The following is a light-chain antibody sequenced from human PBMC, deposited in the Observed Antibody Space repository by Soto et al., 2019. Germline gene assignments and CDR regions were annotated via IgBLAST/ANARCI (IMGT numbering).Light chain of an antibody. Sequence: QSVLTQPPSASGTPGQRVTISCSGSSSDIGSNYVYWYQQLPGTAPKLLIYRNNQRPSGVPDRFSGSKSGTSASLAISGLRSEDESDYYGAAWDDSLSVYWVFGGGTTLTVL. CDR1: SSDIGSNY. CDR3: AAWDDSLSVYWV. CDR2: RNN. V-gene: IGLV1-47*01. J-gene: IGLJ3*02.